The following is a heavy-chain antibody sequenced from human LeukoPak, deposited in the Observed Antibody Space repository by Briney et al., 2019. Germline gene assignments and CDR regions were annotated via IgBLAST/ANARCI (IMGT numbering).Heavy chain of an antibody. Sequence: SETLSLTCTVSGGSISSYYWSWIRQPPGKGLEWIGYISYSGSTNYNPSLKSRVTISVDTSKNQFSLKLSSVTAADTAIYYCARGNLEWAAGTRWFDPWGQGTLVTVSS. CDR2: ISYSGST. CDR1: GGSISSYY. V-gene: IGHV4-59*12. D-gene: IGHD6-13*01. J-gene: IGHJ5*02. CDR3: ARGNLEWAAGTRWFDP.